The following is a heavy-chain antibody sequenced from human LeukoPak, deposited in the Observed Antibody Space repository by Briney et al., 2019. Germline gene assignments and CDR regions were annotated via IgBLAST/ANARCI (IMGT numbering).Heavy chain of an antibody. CDR2: IDYSGNT. D-gene: IGHD3-22*01. Sequence: SETLSLTCTLSGVSISSYYWTWIRQPPGKGLEWIGNIDYSGNTKYNPSLKSRVTISVDTSKNQFSLKLSSVTAADTAVYYCARWYYDSSGYRYFDYWGQGTLVTVSS. CDR1: GVSISSYY. V-gene: IGHV4-59*01. CDR3: ARWYYDSSGYRYFDY. J-gene: IGHJ4*02.